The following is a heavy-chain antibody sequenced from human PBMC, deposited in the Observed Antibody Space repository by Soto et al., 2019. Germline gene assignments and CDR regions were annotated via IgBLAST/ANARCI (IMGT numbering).Heavy chain of an antibody. J-gene: IGHJ3*02. D-gene: IGHD3-10*01. CDR3: ASRPKGAGVHMPNDDFDI. Sequence: ASVXVSCQSSSSTFPFYYMHCWRQAPGQGLEWMGWINTNSGAAHCAQKFQGRVTMTRDTSITTAYMELSSLRSDDTAVYCCASRPKGAGVHMPNDDFDIWGQGAMVTV. V-gene: IGHV1-2*02. CDR2: INTNSGAA. CDR1: SSTFPFYY.